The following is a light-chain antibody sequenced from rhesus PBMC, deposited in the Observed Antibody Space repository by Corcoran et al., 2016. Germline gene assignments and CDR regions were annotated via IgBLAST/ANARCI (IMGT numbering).Light chain of an antibody. CDR2: GVT. V-gene: IGLV2S7*01. CDR3: CSYTTSNSYI. Sequence: QAAPTQPPSVSGSPGQSVTISCIGSNNDIGGNEYVSWYHQHPGKAPKLMIFGVTRRPSGVSERFSGSKSGNTASQTISGLQAEDDGDYYCCSYTTSNSYIFGPGTRLTVL. CDR1: NNDIGGNEY. J-gene: IGLJ1*01.